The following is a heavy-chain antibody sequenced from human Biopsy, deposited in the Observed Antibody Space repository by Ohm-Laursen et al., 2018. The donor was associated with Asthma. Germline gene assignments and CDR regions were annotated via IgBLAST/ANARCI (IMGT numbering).Heavy chain of an antibody. V-gene: IGHV1-69*13. CDR3: ARGGYYGDRRHHNGLDV. Sequence: SVTASCKPHGDILSSFGIKSVRMAPGQGLEWMGGVILIYGTTHTAQKFQGRVTITADETTSTAYMELTSLRKEDTAVYYCARGGYYGDRRHHNGLDVWGQGTTVTVSS. CDR1: GDILSSFG. J-gene: IGHJ6*02. CDR2: VILIYGTT. D-gene: IGHD4-17*01.